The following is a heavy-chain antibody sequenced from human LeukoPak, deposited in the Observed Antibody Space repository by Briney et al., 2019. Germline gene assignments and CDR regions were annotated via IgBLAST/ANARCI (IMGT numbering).Heavy chain of an antibody. Sequence: GASVKVSCKASGGTFSSYAISWVRQAPGQGLEWMGGIIPIFGTANYAQKSQGRVTITADESTSTAYMELSSLRSEDTAVYYCARDGNGGVDYWGQGTLVTVSS. V-gene: IGHV1-69*13. CDR3: ARDGNGGVDY. D-gene: IGHD4-23*01. CDR1: GGTFSSYA. J-gene: IGHJ4*02. CDR2: IIPIFGTA.